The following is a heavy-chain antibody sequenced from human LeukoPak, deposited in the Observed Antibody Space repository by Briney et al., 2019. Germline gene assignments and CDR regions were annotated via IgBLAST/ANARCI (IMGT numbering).Heavy chain of an antibody. V-gene: IGHV3-23*01. D-gene: IGHD6-6*01. CDR2: FSGPGKT. Sequence: PGGSLRLSCAASGFTLSNSAMSWVRQAPGKGLEWVSGFSGPGKTYYADSVKGRFTISRDTSKSTPYLQINSLRAEDTAVYYCAKAWWSTSSGGDSFGIWGQGTMVTVSS. CDR1: GFTLSNSA. J-gene: IGHJ3*02. CDR3: AKAWWSTSSGGDSFGI.